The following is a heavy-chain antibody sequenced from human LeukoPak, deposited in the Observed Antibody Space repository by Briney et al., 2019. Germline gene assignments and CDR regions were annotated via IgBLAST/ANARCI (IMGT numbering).Heavy chain of an antibody. CDR1: GFTFSSFT. D-gene: IGHD5-12*01. Sequence: GGSLRLSCATSGFTFSSFTMNWVRQAPGKGLEWVSTISDGSRDTHYAGSVKGRFTISRDDSQNIVYLQMDSLRAEDTALYYCTTRLRNHFVYWGQGTQVSVSS. V-gene: IGHV3-23*01. CDR3: TTRLRNHFVY. J-gene: IGHJ4*02. CDR2: ISDGSRDT.